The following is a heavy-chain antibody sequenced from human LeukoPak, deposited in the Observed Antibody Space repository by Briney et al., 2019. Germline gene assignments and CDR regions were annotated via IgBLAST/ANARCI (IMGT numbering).Heavy chain of an antibody. V-gene: IGHV4-59*01. D-gene: IGHD6-13*01. J-gene: IGHJ5*02. CDR1: GGSLRGFY. CDR2: IYYSGST. Sequence: KPSETPSPTCPVSGGSLRGFYWSWIRQPPGRGPEWVGYIYYSGSTNYIPSLKSRVTISVDTSKNQFSLKLSSVTAADTAVYYCARGCSAGTPHNWFDPWGQGTLVTVSS. CDR3: ARGCSAGTPHNWFDP.